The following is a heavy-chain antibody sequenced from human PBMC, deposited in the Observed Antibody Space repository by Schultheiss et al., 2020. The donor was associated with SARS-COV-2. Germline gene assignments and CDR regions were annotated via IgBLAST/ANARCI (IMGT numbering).Heavy chain of an antibody. CDR3: ARDSNLLPGYCSGGSCYSSGFWFDP. Sequence: GESLKISCKASGYTFTSYYMHWVRQAPGQGLEWMGIINPSGGSTSYAQKFQGRVTITRDTSASTAYMELSSLRSEDTAVYYCARDSNLLPGYCSGGSCYSSGFWFDPWGQGTLVTVSS. CDR2: INPSGGST. CDR1: GYTFTSYY. V-gene: IGHV1-46*01. D-gene: IGHD2-15*01. J-gene: IGHJ5*02.